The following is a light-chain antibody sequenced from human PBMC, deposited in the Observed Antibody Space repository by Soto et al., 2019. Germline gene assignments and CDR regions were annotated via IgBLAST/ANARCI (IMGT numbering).Light chain of an antibody. CDR3: GSYAATSTLM. CDR2: DVS. Sequence: QSALTQPRSVSGSPGQSVTISCTGTSSDVGIYNYVSWYQHHLGKAPKLIIYDVSNRPSGVPDRFSGSKSGITASLTISGLQADDEADYYCGSYAATSTLMFGGGTKLTVL. V-gene: IGLV2-11*01. J-gene: IGLJ3*02. CDR1: SSDVGIYNY.